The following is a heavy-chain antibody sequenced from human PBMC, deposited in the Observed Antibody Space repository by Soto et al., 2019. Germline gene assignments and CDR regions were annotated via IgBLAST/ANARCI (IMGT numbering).Heavy chain of an antibody. J-gene: IGHJ4*02. CDR3: SRPVQSLLAPDY. CDR2: ITYSGNT. D-gene: IGHD3-10*01. CDR1: GDSISSTAYY. Sequence: PSETLSLTCTVSGDSISSTAYYWGWIRQPPGKGLEWIGSITYSGNTYYNPSLKSRVTISVDTSKNQFSLRMTSVTAADTAVYYCSRPVQSLLAPDYWGQGTLVTVSS. V-gene: IGHV4-39*01.